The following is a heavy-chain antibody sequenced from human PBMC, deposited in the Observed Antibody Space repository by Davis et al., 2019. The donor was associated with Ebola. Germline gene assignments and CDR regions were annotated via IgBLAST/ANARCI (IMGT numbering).Heavy chain of an antibody. CDR2: INAGNGNT. D-gene: IGHD6-13*01. CDR1: GYTFTSYA. CDR3: ARLRIAAAGSASGDYYYYGMDV. Sequence: AASVKVSCKASGYTFTSYAMHWVRQAPGQRLEWMGWINAGNGNTKYSQKFQGRVTITRDTSASTAYMELSSLRFEDTAVYYCARLRIAAAGSASGDYYYYGMDVWGQGTTVTVSS. J-gene: IGHJ6*02. V-gene: IGHV1-3*01.